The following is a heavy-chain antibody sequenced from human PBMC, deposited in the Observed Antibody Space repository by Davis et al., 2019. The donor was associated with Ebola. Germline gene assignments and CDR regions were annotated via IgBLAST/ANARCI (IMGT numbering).Heavy chain of an antibody. V-gene: IGHV4-59*08. CDR3: ARGKWLRSDFDY. J-gene: IGHJ4*02. Sequence: SEALSLTCTVSGGSISSYYWSWIRQPPGKGLEWIGYIYYSGSTNYNPSLKSRVTISVDTSKNQFSLKLSSVTAADTAVYYCARGKWLRSDFDYWGQGTLVTVSS. CDR1: GGSISSYY. D-gene: IGHD5-12*01. CDR2: IYYSGST.